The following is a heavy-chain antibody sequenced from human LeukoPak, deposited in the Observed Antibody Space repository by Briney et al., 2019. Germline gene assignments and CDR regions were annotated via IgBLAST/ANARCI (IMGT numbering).Heavy chain of an antibody. Sequence: SETLSLTCTVSGGSISTSRYYWSWIRQPAGKGLEWIGRIYTSGRTNYNPSLKSRVTMSVDTSKNQFSLKLSSVTAADTAVYYCARDPGYSYGFDYWGQGTLVTVSS. CDR1: GGSISTSRYY. CDR2: IYTSGRT. J-gene: IGHJ4*02. V-gene: IGHV4-61*02. CDR3: ARDPGYSYGFDY. D-gene: IGHD5-18*01.